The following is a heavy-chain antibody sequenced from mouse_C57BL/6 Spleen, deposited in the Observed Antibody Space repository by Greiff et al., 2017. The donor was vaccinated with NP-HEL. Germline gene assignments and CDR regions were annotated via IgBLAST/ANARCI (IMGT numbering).Heavy chain of an antibody. CDR2: IYPRSGNT. J-gene: IGHJ2*01. D-gene: IGHD1-3*01. V-gene: IGHV1-81*01. CDR3: AKGEVGFDY. CDR1: GYTFTSYG. Sequence: VQLQQSGPELARPGASVKLSCKASGYTFTSYGISWVSQRTGQGLEWIGVIYPRSGNTYYTEKLKGKATLTADKASSTAYMELPSLTSGDSAVYFCAKGEVGFDYWGQGTTLTVSS.